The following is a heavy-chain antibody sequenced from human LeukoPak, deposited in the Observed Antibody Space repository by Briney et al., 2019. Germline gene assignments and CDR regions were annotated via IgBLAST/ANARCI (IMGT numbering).Heavy chain of an antibody. Sequence: ASVKVSCKASGYTFTSYYMHWVRQAPGQGLEWMGIINPSGGSTSYAQKFQGRVTVTREISTSTVYMDLSSLRSEDTAVYYCARGDYYYMDVWGKGTTVTVSS. CDR3: ARGDYYYMDV. J-gene: IGHJ6*03. CDR2: INPSGGST. V-gene: IGHV1-46*01. CDR1: GYTFTSYY.